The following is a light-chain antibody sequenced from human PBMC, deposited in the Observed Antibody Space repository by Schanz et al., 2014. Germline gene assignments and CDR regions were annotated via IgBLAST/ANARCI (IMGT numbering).Light chain of an antibody. Sequence: QSVLTQPPSASGSPGQSVTISCTGTSSDVGRYNYVSWYQQHPGKAPKVILYEGIKRPSGVSNRFSGRFSGSNSVNTASLAISGLQPEDEADYYCCSYTTTSTLLFGGGTKLTVL. CDR2: EGI. CDR3: CSYTTTSTLL. CDR1: SSDVGRYNY. J-gene: IGLJ2*01. V-gene: IGLV2-14*01.